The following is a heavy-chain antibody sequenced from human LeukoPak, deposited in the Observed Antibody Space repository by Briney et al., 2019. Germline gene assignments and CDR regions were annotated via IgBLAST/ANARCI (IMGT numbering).Heavy chain of an antibody. CDR3: ARGFGYYYDSSGSLFDY. V-gene: IGHV3-21*01. CDR2: ISSSSSYI. J-gene: IGHJ4*02. D-gene: IGHD3-22*01. Sequence: TGGSLRLSCAASGFTFSSHSMNWVRQAPGKGLEWVSSISSSSSYIYYADSVKGRFTISRDNAKNSLYLQMNSLRAEDTAVYYCARGFGYYYDSSGSLFDYWGQGTLVTVSS. CDR1: GFTFSSHS.